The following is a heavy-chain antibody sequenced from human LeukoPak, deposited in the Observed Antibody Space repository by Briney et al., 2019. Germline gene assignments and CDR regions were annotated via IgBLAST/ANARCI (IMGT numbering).Heavy chain of an antibody. CDR2: IYTSGST. CDR1: GGSISSYY. V-gene: IGHV4-4*07. J-gene: IGHJ4*02. Sequence: SETLSLTCTVSGGSISSYYWSWIRQPAAKGQEWIGRIYTSGSTSYNPSLKSRVTMSVDTSKNQFSLKLSSVTAADTAVYYCARVVPTSHYDYVWGSYRPTYYFDYWGQGTLVTVSS. CDR3: ARVVPTSHYDYVWGSYRPTYYFDY. D-gene: IGHD3-16*02.